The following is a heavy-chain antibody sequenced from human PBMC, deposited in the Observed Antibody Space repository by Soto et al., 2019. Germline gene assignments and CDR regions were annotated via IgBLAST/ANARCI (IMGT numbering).Heavy chain of an antibody. CDR2: INPSGGST. J-gene: IGHJ4*02. V-gene: IGHV1-46*01. CDR3: ARGFSSGWPFGY. CDR1: GYTFTNYY. D-gene: IGHD6-19*01. Sequence: QVQLVQSGAEVKKPGASVKVSCKASGYTFTNYYMHWVRQAPGQGLEWMGIINPSGGSTTYAQKFQGRVTMTRDTSTSTVYLELSSLRSADTAVYDCARGFSSGWPFGYWGQGTPVTVSS.